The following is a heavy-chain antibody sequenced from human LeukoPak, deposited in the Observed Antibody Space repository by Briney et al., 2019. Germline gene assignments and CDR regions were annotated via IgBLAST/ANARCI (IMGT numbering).Heavy chain of an antibody. CDR1: GGSFSGYY. D-gene: IGHD6-6*01. V-gene: IGHV4-34*01. Sequence: SETLSLTCAAYGGSFSGYYWSWIRQPPGKGLEWIGEINHSGSTNYNPSLKSRVTISVDTSKNQFSLKLSSVTAADTAVYYCARDSSSGLRYFQHWGQGTLVTVSS. J-gene: IGHJ1*01. CDR2: INHSGST. CDR3: ARDSSSGLRYFQH.